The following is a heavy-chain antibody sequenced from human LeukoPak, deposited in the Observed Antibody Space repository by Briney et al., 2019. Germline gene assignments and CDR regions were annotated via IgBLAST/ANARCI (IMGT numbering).Heavy chain of an antibody. CDR2: ISYDGSNE. CDR3: AKDYSYGSGSYYKSGTYYYYGMDV. J-gene: IGHJ6*02. Sequence: GRSLRLSCAASGFTFSSYGMHWVRQAPGKGLEWVAVISYDGSNEYYADSVKGRFTISRDNSKNTLYLQMNSLRAEDTAVYYCAKDYSYGSGSYYKSGTYYYYGMDVWGQGTTVTVSS. D-gene: IGHD3-10*01. V-gene: IGHV3-30*18. CDR1: GFTFSSYG.